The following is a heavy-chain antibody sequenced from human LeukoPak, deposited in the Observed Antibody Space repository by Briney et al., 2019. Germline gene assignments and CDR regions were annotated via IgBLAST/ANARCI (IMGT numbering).Heavy chain of an antibody. Sequence: SETLSLTCTVSGGSISSYYWSWIRQPPGKGLEWIGYIYYSGSTNYNPSLKSRVTISVDTSKNQFSLKLSSVTAADTAVYYCARRGSGYYGAFDIWGQGTMATVSS. V-gene: IGHV4-59*08. D-gene: IGHD3-22*01. CDR2: IYYSGST. J-gene: IGHJ3*02. CDR3: ARRGSGYYGAFDI. CDR1: GGSISSYY.